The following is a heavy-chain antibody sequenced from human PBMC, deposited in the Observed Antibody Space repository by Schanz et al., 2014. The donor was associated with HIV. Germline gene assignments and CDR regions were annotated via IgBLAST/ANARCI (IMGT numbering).Heavy chain of an antibody. CDR2: ISSSSSYI. Sequence: EVQLLESGGGLVQPGGSLRLSCAASGFTFTNAWMSWVRQAPGKGLEWVSSISSSSSYIYYADSVKGRFTISRDNAKNSLALQVDSLRAEDTAVYYCARDGLATYCFDVWGQGTLVTVSS. V-gene: IGHV3-21*01. CDR3: ARDGLATYCFDV. J-gene: IGHJ4*02. CDR1: GFTFTNAW. D-gene: IGHD3-16*01.